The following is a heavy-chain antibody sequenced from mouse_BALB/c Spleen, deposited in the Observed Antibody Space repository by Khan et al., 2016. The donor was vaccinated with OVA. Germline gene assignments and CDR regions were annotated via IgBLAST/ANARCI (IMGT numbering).Heavy chain of an antibody. J-gene: IGHJ3*01. Sequence: VQLQQSGPDLVKPGASVKISCKASGYSFTLYYMSWVKQSHGKSLEWIGRVNPNTDNINYNQEFKGKAILTVAKSSNTAYMELRRLTSEDSAVYFCARGYDFVAYWGQGTLVTVSA. V-gene: IGHV1-26*01. CDR3: ARGYDFVAY. CDR1: GYSFTLYY. CDR2: VNPNTDNI. D-gene: IGHD2-10*02.